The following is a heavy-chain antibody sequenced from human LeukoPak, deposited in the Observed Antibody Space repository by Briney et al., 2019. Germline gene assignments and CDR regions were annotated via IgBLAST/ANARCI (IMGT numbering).Heavy chain of an antibody. V-gene: IGHV1-8*01. J-gene: IGHJ6*03. CDR1: GYTFTSYD. D-gene: IGHD6-19*01. Sequence: ASVKVSCKASGYTFTSYDINWVRQATGQGLEWMGWMNPNCGNTGYAQKFQGRVTMTRNTSISTAYMELSSLRSEDTAVYYCARVAVAGTFYYYYYYYMDVWGKGTTVTISS. CDR3: ARVAVAGTFYYYYYYYMDV. CDR2: MNPNCGNT.